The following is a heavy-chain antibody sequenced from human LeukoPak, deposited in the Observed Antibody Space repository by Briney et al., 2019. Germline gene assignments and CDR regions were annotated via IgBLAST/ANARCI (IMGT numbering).Heavy chain of an antibody. CDR2: IYSSVST. D-gene: IGHD3-16*02. J-gene: IGHJ5*02. V-gene: IGHV4-4*09. CDR1: GDSINDHY. Sequence: SETLSLTCTVSGDSINDHYWSWIRQPPGEGLEWIAYIYSSVSTNYNPSLKSRVTISIDTSKSQFSLKLTSVTAADAGVYYCARENYDYVWGSYRPLSVGWFDPWGQGTLVTVSS. CDR3: ARENYDYVWGSYRPLSVGWFDP.